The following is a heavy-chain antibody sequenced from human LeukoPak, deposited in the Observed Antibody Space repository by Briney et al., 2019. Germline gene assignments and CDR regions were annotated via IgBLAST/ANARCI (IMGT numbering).Heavy chain of an antibody. J-gene: IGHJ4*02. CDR2: IKQDGSEK. V-gene: IGHV3-7*01. D-gene: IGHD6-19*01. CDR1: GFTFSSYW. CDR3: ARDRGEQWLVRGFDY. Sequence: GGSLRLSCAASGFTFSSYWMSWVRQAPGKGLEWVANIKQDGSEKYYVDSVKGRFTISRDNAKNSLYLQMNSLRAEDTAVYYCARDRGEQWLVRGFDYWGQGTLVTVSS.